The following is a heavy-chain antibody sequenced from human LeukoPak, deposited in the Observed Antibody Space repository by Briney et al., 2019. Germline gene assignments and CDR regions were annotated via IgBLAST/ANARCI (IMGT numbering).Heavy chain of an antibody. D-gene: IGHD5-18*01. CDR1: GGSFSGYY. CDR3: ARGRLWLPYSYYGMDV. Sequence: PSETLSLTCAVYGGSFSGYYWSCIRQPPGKGLEWIGEINHSGSTNCNPSLKSRVTISVDTSKNQFSLKLSSVTAADTAVYYCARGRLWLPYSYYGMDVWGQGTTVTVSS. J-gene: IGHJ6*02. CDR2: INHSGST. V-gene: IGHV4-34*01.